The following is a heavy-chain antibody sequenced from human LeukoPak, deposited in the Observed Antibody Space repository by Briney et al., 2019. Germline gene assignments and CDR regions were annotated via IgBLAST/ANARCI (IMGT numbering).Heavy chain of an antibody. D-gene: IGHD3-10*01. J-gene: IGHJ5*02. V-gene: IGHV4-34*01. Sequence: SETLSLTCAVYGGSFSGYYWSWIRQPPGKGLEWIGEINHSGSTNYNPSLKSRVTISVDTSKNQFSLKLSSVTAADTAVYYCARVMVRGVHFGWFDPWGQGTLVTVSS. CDR1: GGSFSGYY. CDR3: ARVMVRGVHFGWFDP. CDR2: INHSGST.